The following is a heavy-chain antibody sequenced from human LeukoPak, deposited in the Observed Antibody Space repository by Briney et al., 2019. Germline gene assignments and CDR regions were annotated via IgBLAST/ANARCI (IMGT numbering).Heavy chain of an antibody. J-gene: IGHJ3*02. Sequence: GGSLRLSCTASGFTFSNYAMTWVRQAPGKGLEWVSYISSSSSTIDYADSVKGRFSISRDNAKNSLYLQMKSLRDEDTAVYYCAREDGGKADIWGQGTMVTVSS. CDR2: ISSSSSTI. CDR1: GFTFSNYA. V-gene: IGHV3-48*02. D-gene: IGHD4-23*01. CDR3: AREDGGKADI.